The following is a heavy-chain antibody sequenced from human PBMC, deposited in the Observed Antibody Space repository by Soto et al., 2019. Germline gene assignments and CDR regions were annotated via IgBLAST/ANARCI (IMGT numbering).Heavy chain of an antibody. J-gene: IGHJ6*02. CDR2: ISYDGSNK. CDR1: GFTLGGYA. D-gene: IGHD2-21*02. V-gene: IGHV3-30-3*01. CDR3: ARDRAYCGGDCYSATLMDV. Sequence: GGSRRLSCAASGFTLGGYALHWVGQAPGKGLEWVAVISYDGSNKYYADSVKGRFTISRDNSKNTLYLQMYSLRAEDTAVYYCARDRAYCGGDCYSATLMDVWGQGTTVTVSS.